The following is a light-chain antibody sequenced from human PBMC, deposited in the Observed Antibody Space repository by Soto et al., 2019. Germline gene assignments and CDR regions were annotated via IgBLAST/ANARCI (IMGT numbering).Light chain of an antibody. CDR3: QQSYSNPRT. CDR2: AAS. J-gene: IGKJ1*01. Sequence: DIQMTQSPSSLSASVGDRVTITCRASQSITNSLNWYQKKPEKAPNLLIYAASTLQSGVPSRFSGSGSGTDFTLTISSLQPEDFATYYCQQSYSNPRTFGQGTKVEI. CDR1: QSITNS. V-gene: IGKV1-39*01.